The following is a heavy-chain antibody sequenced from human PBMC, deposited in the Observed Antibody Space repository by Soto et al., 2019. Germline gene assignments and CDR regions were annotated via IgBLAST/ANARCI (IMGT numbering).Heavy chain of an antibody. D-gene: IGHD6-19*01. CDR1: GFTFSSYA. Sequence: QVQLVESGGGVVQPGKSLRLSCAASGFTFSSYAMHWVRQAPGKGLEWVAVISYDGSNKFYADSVKGRVTISRDNSKNTLSLQMNSLRTEDTAVYYCARDQRQWLADYFFDYWGQGTLVTVSS. V-gene: IGHV3-30-3*01. J-gene: IGHJ4*02. CDR2: ISYDGSNK. CDR3: ARDQRQWLADYFFDY.